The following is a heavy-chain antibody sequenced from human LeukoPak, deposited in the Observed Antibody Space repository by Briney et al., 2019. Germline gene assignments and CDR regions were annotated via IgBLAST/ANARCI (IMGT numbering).Heavy chain of an antibody. CDR3: ARASALATPPFGY. Sequence: GRSLRLSCAASGFTFGSYGMHWVRQAPGKGLEWVAVTSYDGRDRNFADSVKGRFTISRDNAKNAVYLQMNSLRVEDTAVYYCARASALATPPFGYWGQGTLVAVSS. V-gene: IGHV3-30*04. D-gene: IGHD5-24*01. CDR2: TSYDGRDR. CDR1: GFTFGSYG. J-gene: IGHJ4*02.